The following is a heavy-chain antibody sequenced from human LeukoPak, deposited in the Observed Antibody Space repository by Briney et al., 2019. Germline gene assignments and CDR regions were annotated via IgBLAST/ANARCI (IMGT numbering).Heavy chain of an antibody. CDR2: IYYSGST. CDR1: GGSISSYY. J-gene: IGHJ4*02. CDR3: ARGSLLWFGEGLRPFDY. D-gene: IGHD3-10*01. Sequence: SETLSLTCTVSGGSISSYYWSWIRQPPGKGLEWIGYIYYSGSTNYNPSLKSRVTISVDTSKNQFSLKLSSVTAADTAVYYCARGSLLWFGEGLRPFDYWGQGTLVTVSS. V-gene: IGHV4-59*12.